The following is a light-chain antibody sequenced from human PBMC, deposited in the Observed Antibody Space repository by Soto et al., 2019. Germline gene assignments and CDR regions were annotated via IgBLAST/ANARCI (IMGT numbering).Light chain of an antibody. J-gene: IGLJ1*01. CDR3: QYYASSLPAYV. CDR1: TSNIGAGYD. CDR2: GNS. Sequence: QSVLTQPPSVSGAPGQRVTISCTGSTSNIGAGYDVHWYQQLPGTAPKLLLYGNSNRPSGVPDRFSGSKSGTSGSLVITGLQAEDEADYYCQYYASSLPAYVFGFGTQLTVL. V-gene: IGLV1-40*01.